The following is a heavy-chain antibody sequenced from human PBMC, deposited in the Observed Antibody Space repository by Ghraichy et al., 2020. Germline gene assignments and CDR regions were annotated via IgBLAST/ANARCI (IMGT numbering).Heavy chain of an antibody. CDR1: GFTFSSYG. Sequence: GGSLRLSCAASGFTFSSYGMHWVRQAPGKGLEWVAVISYDGSNKYYADSVKGRFTISRDNSKNTLYLQMNSLRAEDTAVYYCAKAGVQLRFLEWLSYMDVWGKGTTVTVSS. J-gene: IGHJ6*03. CDR3: AKAGVQLRFLEWLSYMDV. V-gene: IGHV3-30*18. CDR2: ISYDGSNK. D-gene: IGHD3-3*01.